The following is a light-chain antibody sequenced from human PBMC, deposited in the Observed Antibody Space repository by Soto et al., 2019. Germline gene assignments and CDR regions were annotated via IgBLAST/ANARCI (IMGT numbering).Light chain of an antibody. CDR1: QSVSSSY. CDR2: GAS. V-gene: IGKV3-20*01. Sequence: EIVLTQSPGTLSLSPGEGATLSCRASQSVSSSYLAWYQQKPGQAPRLPIYGASSRATGIPDRFSGSGSGTDFTLTISRLEPEDFAVYYCQLYGSSPPKTFGQGTKVDIK. J-gene: IGKJ1*01. CDR3: QLYGSSPPKT.